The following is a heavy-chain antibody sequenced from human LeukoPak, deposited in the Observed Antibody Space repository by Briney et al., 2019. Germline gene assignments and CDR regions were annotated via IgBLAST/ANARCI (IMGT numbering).Heavy chain of an antibody. Sequence: GRSLRLSCAASGFTFSSYGMHWVRQAPGKGLEWVGVISYDGSNKYYADSVKGRFTISRDNSKNTLYLQMNSLRAEDTAVYYCAKDRYDILTGYQGLDYWGQGTLVTVSS. D-gene: IGHD3-9*01. V-gene: IGHV3-30*18. CDR1: GFTFSSYG. CDR3: AKDRYDILTGYQGLDY. J-gene: IGHJ4*02. CDR2: ISYDGSNK.